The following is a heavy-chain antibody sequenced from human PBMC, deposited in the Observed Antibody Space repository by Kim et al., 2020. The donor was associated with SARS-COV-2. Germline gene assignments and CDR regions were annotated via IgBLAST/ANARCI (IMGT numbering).Heavy chain of an antibody. CDR1: GFTFSSYA. CDR3: ARILWGQQAAPSDY. CDR2: ISYDGSNK. Sequence: GGSLRLSCAASGFTFSSYAMHWVRQAPGKGLEWVAVISYDGSNKYYADSVKGRFTISRDNSKNTLYLQMNSLRAEDTAVYYCARILWGQQAAPSDYWGQGTLVTVSS. D-gene: IGHD3-16*01. J-gene: IGHJ4*02. V-gene: IGHV3-30*04.